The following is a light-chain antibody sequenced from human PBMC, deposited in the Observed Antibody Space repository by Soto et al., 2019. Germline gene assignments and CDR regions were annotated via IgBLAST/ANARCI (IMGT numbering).Light chain of an antibody. CDR3: SSYTSSITLV. Sequence: QSALTQPASVSGSPGQSITISCTGTSSDVGYYNYVSWYQQHPGKAPKLMIYDVSNRPSGVSNRFSGSKSGNTASLTISGLQAEDEADYHCSSYTSSITLVFGGGTKLTVL. V-gene: IGLV2-14*03. CDR2: DVS. CDR1: SSDVGYYNY. J-gene: IGLJ2*01.